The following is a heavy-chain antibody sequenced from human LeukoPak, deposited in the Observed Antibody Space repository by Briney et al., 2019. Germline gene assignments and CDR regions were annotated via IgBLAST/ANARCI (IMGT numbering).Heavy chain of an antibody. V-gene: IGHV3-23*01. CDR3: VNGGYYAHWEH. D-gene: IGHD2/OR15-2a*01. CDR2: ISVSGLGT. J-gene: IGHJ4*02. Sequence: GGSLRLSCVPCRFTLNYYAISWVRPSPRRGVEWVSTISVSGLGTYYADSVKGRFTISRDNAKSTLYLQMNSLRADDTAVYYCVNGGYYAHWEHWGQGTLVTVSS. CDR1: RFTLNYYA.